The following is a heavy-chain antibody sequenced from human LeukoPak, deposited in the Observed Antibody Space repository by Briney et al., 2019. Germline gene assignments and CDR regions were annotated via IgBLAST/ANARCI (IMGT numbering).Heavy chain of an antibody. J-gene: IGHJ3*02. CDR1: GGSFSGYY. CDR2: INHSGST. V-gene: IGHV4-34*01. D-gene: IGHD3-3*01. CDR3: ARHRSVGYDFWSGTRGAFDI. Sequence: SETLSLTCAVYGGSFSGYYWSWIRQPPGKGLEWIGEINHSGSTNYNPSLKSRVTISVDTSKNQFSLKLSSVTAADTAVYYCARHRSVGYDFWSGTRGAFDIWGQGTMVTVSS.